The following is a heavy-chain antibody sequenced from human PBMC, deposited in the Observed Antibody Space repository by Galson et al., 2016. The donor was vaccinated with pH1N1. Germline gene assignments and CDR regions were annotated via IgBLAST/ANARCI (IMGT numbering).Heavy chain of an antibody. CDR2: ISPTDGYT. CDR3: VRSQYSGSSFDS. V-gene: IGHV3-11*03. D-gene: IGHD5-12*01. Sequence: SLRLSCAASGFTFSDYYMTWVRQPPGKGPEWVSYISPTDGYTNYRDSVKGRFSISRDNAKNSVYLQMNDLRVEDTAKYFCVRSQYSGSSFDSWGQGTLVSVSP. J-gene: IGHJ4*02. CDR1: GFTFSDYY.